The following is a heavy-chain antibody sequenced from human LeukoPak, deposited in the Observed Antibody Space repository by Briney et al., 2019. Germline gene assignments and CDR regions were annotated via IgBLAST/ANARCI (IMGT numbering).Heavy chain of an antibody. Sequence: GGSLRLSCAASGFTFSSYAMSWVRQAPGKGLEWVSAISGSGGSTYYADSVKGRFTISRDNSKNTLYLQMNSLRAEDTAVYYCAKLGKTARFHIFPYYFDYWGQGTLVTVSS. J-gene: IGHJ4*02. V-gene: IGHV3-23*01. CDR1: GFTFSSYA. CDR3: AKLGKTARFHIFPYYFDY. D-gene: IGHD6-6*01. CDR2: ISGSGGST.